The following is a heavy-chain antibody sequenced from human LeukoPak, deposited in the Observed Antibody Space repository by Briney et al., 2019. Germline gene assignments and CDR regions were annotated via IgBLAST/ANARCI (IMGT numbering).Heavy chain of an antibody. CDR2: ISYDGSNK. D-gene: IGHD3-9*01. CDR3: AKPAGWYDILTGYYNSDFDY. Sequence: AGSLRLSCAASGFTFSSYGMHWVRQAPGKGLEWVAVISYDGSNKYYADSVKGRFTISRDNSKNTLYLQMNSLRAEDTAVYYCAKPAGWYDILTGYYNSDFDYWGQGTLVTVSS. V-gene: IGHV3-30*18. CDR1: GFTFSSYG. J-gene: IGHJ4*02.